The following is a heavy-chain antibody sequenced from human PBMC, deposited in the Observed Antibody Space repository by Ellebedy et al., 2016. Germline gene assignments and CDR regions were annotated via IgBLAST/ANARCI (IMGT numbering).Heavy chain of an antibody. Sequence: ASVKVSCKVSGYTLTELSMHWVRRAPGKGLEWMGGFDPEDGETIYAQKFQGRVTITTDTSASTAYMELSSLRSEDTAVYYCATERVTGYFGYWGQGTLVTVSS. CDR2: FDPEDGET. CDR3: ATERVTGYFGY. D-gene: IGHD1-14*01. CDR1: GYTLTELS. J-gene: IGHJ4*02. V-gene: IGHV1-24*01.